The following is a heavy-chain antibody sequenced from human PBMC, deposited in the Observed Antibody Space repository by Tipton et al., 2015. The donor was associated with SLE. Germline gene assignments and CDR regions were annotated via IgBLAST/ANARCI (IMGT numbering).Heavy chain of an antibody. CDR1: GGSISSYY. J-gene: IGHJ3*02. CDR3: AKSMVRGVDAFDI. D-gene: IGHD3-10*01. CDR2: IYYSGST. V-gene: IGHV4-59*01. Sequence: LRLSCTVSGGSISSYYWSWIRQPPGKGLEWIGYIYYSGSTNYNPSLKSRVTISVDTSKNQFSLKLSSVTAADTAVYYCAKSMVRGVDAFDIWGQGTMVTVSS.